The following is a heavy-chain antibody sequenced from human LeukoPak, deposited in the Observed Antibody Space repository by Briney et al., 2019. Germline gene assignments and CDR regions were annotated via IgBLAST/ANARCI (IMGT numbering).Heavy chain of an antibody. V-gene: IGHV3-9*01. J-gene: IGHJ4*02. D-gene: IGHD2-8*01. CDR2: ISWNSGSI. CDR3: AKDRCTNGVCYFDY. CDR1: GLTFDDYA. Sequence: PGGSLRLSCAASGLTFDDYAMHWVRQAPGKGLEWVSGISWNSGSIGYADSVKGRFTISRDNAKNSLYLQMNSLRADDTAVYYCAKDRCTNGVCYFDYWGQGTLVTVSS.